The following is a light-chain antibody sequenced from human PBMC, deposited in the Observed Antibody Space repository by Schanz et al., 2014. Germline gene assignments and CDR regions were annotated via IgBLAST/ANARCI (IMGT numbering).Light chain of an antibody. CDR3: QQAQQAKSFPRT. Sequence: DIQMTQSPSSLSASVGDRVTITCRASQGIANYLAWYQQKPGKVPKLLIYTTSTLQSGVPSRFSGSGSGTDFTLTISSLQPEDVATYYCQQAQQAKSFPRTFGQGTKVEIK. CDR1: QGIANY. CDR2: TTS. J-gene: IGKJ1*01. V-gene: IGKV1-27*01.